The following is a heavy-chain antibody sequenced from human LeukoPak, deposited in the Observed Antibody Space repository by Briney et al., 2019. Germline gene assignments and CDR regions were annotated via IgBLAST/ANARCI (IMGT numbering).Heavy chain of an antibody. V-gene: IGHV1-18*01. D-gene: IGHD3-9*01. CDR3: ARDSDYDILTGHPDDYYYYGMDV. Sequence: ASVKVSCKASSYTFTSYGISWVRQAPGQGLEWMGWISAYNGNTNYAQKLQGRVTMTTDTSTSTAYMELRSLRSDDTAVYYCARDSDYDILTGHPDDYYYYGMDVWGQGTTVTVSS. CDR1: SYTFTSYG. CDR2: ISAYNGNT. J-gene: IGHJ6*02.